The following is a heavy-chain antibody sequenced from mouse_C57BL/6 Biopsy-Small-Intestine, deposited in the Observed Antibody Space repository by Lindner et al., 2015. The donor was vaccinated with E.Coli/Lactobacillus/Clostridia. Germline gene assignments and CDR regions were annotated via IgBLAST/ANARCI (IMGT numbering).Heavy chain of an antibody. CDR1: GFSFNTYA. Sequence: EVQLQESGGGLVQPKGSLKLSCAASGFSFNTYAMNWVRQAPGKGLEWVARIRSKSNYYATYYADSVKDRFTISRDDSQSMLYLQMNNLKTEDTAMYYCVRGGYYFDYWGQGTTLTVSA. J-gene: IGHJ2*01. CDR3: VRGGYYFDY. V-gene: IGHV10-1*01. CDR2: IRSKSNYYAT.